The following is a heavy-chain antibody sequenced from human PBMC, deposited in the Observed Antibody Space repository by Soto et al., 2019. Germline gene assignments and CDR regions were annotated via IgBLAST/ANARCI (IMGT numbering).Heavy chain of an antibody. CDR1: GFTFSDYY. Sequence: QVQLVESGGGLVKPGGSLRLSCAASGFTFSDYYMSWIRQAPGKGLEWVSYISSSSSYTNYADSVKGRFTISRDNAKNSLYLQMNSLRAEDTAVYYCARERKVTMVRGLFDYWGQGTLVTVSS. V-gene: IGHV3-11*05. CDR3: ARERKVTMVRGLFDY. CDR2: ISSSSSYT. D-gene: IGHD3-10*01. J-gene: IGHJ4*02.